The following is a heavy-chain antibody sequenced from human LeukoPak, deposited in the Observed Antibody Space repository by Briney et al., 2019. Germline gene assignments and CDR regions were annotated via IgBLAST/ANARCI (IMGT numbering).Heavy chain of an antibody. V-gene: IGHV3-9*01. CDR2: INWNSGSI. CDR3: AKDGRFLAQNYYYYYIDV. CDR1: GFTFDDYA. J-gene: IGHJ6*03. Sequence: GGSLRLSCAASGFTFDDYAMHWVRHAPGKGLEWVPGINWNSGSIGYADSVKGRFTISRDNANNSLYLQMNSLRAEDTALYYCAKDGRFLAQNYYYYYIDVWGNGTTVTVSS. D-gene: IGHD3-3*01.